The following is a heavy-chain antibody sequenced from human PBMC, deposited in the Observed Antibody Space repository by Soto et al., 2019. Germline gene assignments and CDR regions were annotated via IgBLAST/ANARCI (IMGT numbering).Heavy chain of an antibody. CDR3: ARGSGYDNGGAFDI. Sequence: QVQLVQSGAEVKKPGSSVNVSCRASGGTFSNYGISWVRQAPGEGLEWMGGIIPIFGTRNHAQKFQGRVTITADKSTSTAYMELSSLRSEDTAVYYCARGSGYDNGGAFDIWGQGTMVTVSS. CDR1: GGTFSNYG. D-gene: IGHD3-22*01. V-gene: IGHV1-69*06. J-gene: IGHJ3*02. CDR2: IIPIFGTR.